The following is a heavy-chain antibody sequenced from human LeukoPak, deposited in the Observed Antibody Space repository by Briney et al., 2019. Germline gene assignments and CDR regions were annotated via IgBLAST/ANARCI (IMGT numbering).Heavy chain of an antibody. Sequence: GGSLRLSCAASGFTFSSYAMSWVRQAPGKGLEWVSAISGSGGSTYYADSVKGRFTISRDNSKNTLYLQMNSLRAEDTAVYYCAKDYCSSTSCPSAEYFQHWGQGTLVTASS. V-gene: IGHV3-23*01. D-gene: IGHD2-2*01. J-gene: IGHJ1*01. CDR2: ISGSGGST. CDR1: GFTFSSYA. CDR3: AKDYCSSTSCPSAEYFQH.